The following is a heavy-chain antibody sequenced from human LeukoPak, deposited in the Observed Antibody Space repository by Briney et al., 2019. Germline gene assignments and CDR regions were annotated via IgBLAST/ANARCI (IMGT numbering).Heavy chain of an antibody. V-gene: IGHV1-69*05. D-gene: IGHD5-24*01. CDR1: GGTFSSYA. CDR3: ARAGEGYNYYYYYMDV. Sequence: ASVNVSCKASGGTFSSYASSWVRQAPGQGLEWIGGIILIFGTANYGQKFQGRVTITTDESTSTAYMELSSLRSEDTAVYYCARAGEGYNYYYYYMDVWGKGTTVTVSS. J-gene: IGHJ6*03. CDR2: IILIFGTA.